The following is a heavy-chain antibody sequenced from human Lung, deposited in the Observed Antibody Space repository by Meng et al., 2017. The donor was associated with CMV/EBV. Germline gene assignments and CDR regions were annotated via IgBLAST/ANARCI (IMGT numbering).Heavy chain of an antibody. D-gene: IGHD6-6*01. Sequence: GESXKISCAASEITLSSYSMNWVRQAPGKRLEWVSSISTSGSYRYYADSAKGRFTISRDNAKNSLYLQMNSLRVEDTAVYYCALMAYSSSSGAFDIWGRGXMVTVSS. CDR2: ISTSGSYR. CDR1: EITLSSYS. J-gene: IGHJ3*02. V-gene: IGHV3-21*01. CDR3: ALMAYSSSSGAFDI.